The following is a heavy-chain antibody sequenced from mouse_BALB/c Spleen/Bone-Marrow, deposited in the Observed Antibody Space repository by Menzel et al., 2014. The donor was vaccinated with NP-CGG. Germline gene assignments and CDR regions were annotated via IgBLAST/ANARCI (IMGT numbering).Heavy chain of an antibody. J-gene: IGHJ4*01. CDR1: GYTFTSYY. CDR3: TRYGYDPLYAMDC. CDR2: INPSNGGT. V-gene: IGHV1S81*02. D-gene: IGHD2-3*01. Sequence: QVQLQQSGAELVKPGASVKLSCKASGYTFTSYYMYWVKQRPGQGLEWIGGINPSNGGTNFNEKFKSKATLTVDKSSSTAYMQLSRLTSEDSAIYYCTRYGYDPLYAMDCWGQGTSVTVSS.